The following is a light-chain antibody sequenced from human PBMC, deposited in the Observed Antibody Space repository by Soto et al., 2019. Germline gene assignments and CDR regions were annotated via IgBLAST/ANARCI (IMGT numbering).Light chain of an antibody. CDR3: SSYTTSYFYV. CDR1: GRDIGAYNY. J-gene: IGLJ1*01. V-gene: IGLV2-14*01. CDR2: EVE. Sequence: QSALTQPASVSGSPGQSITISCTGSGRDIGAYNYVSWYQQHPGKAPKLIIYEVENRPSGVSNRFSASKSAFTASLTISGLQAEDEAAYYCSSYTTSYFYVSGPGTKVTVL.